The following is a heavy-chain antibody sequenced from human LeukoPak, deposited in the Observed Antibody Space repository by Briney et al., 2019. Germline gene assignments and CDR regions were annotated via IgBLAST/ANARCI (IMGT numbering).Heavy chain of an antibody. CDR1: GYTFTSYG. CDR2: ISAYNGNT. Sequence: ASVKVSCKASGYTFTSYGISWVRQAPGQGLEWMGWISAYNGNTNYAQKLQGRVTMTTDTSTSTAYMELRNLRSDDTAVYYCARDAGTKQVECSSTSCYIWGDWFDPWGQGTLVTVSS. D-gene: IGHD2-2*02. CDR3: ARDAGTKQVECSSTSCYIWGDWFDP. J-gene: IGHJ5*02. V-gene: IGHV1-18*01.